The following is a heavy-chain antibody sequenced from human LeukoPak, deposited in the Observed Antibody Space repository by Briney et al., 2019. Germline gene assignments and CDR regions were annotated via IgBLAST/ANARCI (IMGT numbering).Heavy chain of an antibody. Sequence: SETLSLTCTVSGGSISSSSYYWGWIRQPPGKGLEWIGSIYYSGSTYYNPSLKSRVTISVDTSKNQSSLKLSSVTAADTAVYYCARDGTGEYYFDYWGQGTLVTVSS. D-gene: IGHD7-27*01. CDR1: GGSISSSSYY. V-gene: IGHV4-39*02. CDR3: ARDGTGEYYFDY. CDR2: IYYSGST. J-gene: IGHJ4*02.